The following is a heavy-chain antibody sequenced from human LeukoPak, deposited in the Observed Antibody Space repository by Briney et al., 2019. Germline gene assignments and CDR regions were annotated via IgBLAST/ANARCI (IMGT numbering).Heavy chain of an antibody. D-gene: IGHD3-10*01. Sequence: PGGSLRLSCAASGFNFGIYDMGWVRQAPGKGLEWVSGIRASGATYYADSVRGRFTVSRDNSKNTVYLQMGSLRDEDMGVYYCARDLRGEPTPGYYGLDVWGQGTTVTVSS. V-gene: IGHV3-66*03. CDR2: IRASGAT. CDR3: ARDLRGEPTPGYYGLDV. J-gene: IGHJ6*02. CDR1: GFNFGIYD.